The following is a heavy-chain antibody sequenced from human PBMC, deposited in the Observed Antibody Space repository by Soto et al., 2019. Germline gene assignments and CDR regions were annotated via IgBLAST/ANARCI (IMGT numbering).Heavy chain of an antibody. CDR1: GGTFNTYT. V-gene: IGHV1-69*02. D-gene: IGHD2-2*01. Sequence: QVHLVQSGAEVKTPGSSVKVSCKAAGGTFNTYTLIWVRPAPGHGLEWMGRIIPMLTVTNSAQKFQGRVTLTADKSTGTAFMELTSLRSDDTAIYYCSIGSWSAETFDIWGQGTMVTVSS. CDR2: IIPMLTVT. J-gene: IGHJ3*02. CDR3: SIGSWSAETFDI.